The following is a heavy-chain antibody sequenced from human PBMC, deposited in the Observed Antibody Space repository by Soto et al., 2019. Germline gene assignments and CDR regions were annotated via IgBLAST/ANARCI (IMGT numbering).Heavy chain of an antibody. J-gene: IGHJ4*02. D-gene: IGHD1-1*01. CDR3: STTGTIDY. CDR2: IKSKTDGGTT. V-gene: IGHV3-15*01. CDR1: GFTFSNAW. Sequence: EVQLVESGGGLVKPGGSLRLCCAASGFTFSNAWMTWVRQAPGKGLEWLGRIKSKTDGGTTYYAAPVKGRFTISRDDSKNAVCLQMNSLKTEDTGVYYCSTTGTIDYWGQGALVTVSS.